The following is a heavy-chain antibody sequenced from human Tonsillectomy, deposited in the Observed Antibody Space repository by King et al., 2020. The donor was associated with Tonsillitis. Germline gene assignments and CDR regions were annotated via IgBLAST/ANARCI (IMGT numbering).Heavy chain of an antibody. D-gene: IGHD2-15*01. CDR3: AKDAVTGGWSDYYGMDV. CDR2: ISGSGGSA. Sequence: EVQLVESGGGLVQPGGSLRLSCAASGFTFSSYAMSRVRQAPGKGLEWVSAISGSGGSAYYADSVKGRFTISRDNSKNTLYLQMNSLRAEDTAVYYCAKDAVTGGWSDYYGMDVWGQGTTVTVSS. V-gene: IGHV3-23*04. J-gene: IGHJ6*02. CDR1: GFTFSSYA.